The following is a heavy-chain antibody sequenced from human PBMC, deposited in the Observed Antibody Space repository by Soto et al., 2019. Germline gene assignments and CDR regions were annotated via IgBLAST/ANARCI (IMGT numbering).Heavy chain of an antibody. D-gene: IGHD1-20*01. CDR3: AKGVARITVGVMSAMDV. CDR1: GFTFSSYA. Sequence: GGSLRLSCAASGFTFSSYAMYWVRQAPGKGLEWVSVISGSGGSTYHADSVKGRFTISRDNSKNTLFLQMSSLRGEDTGVYYCAKGVARITVGVMSAMDVWGQGTTVTVSS. CDR2: ISGSGGST. V-gene: IGHV3-23*01. J-gene: IGHJ6*01.